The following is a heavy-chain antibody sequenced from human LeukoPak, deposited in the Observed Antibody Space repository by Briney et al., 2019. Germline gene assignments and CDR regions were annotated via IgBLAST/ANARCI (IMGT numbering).Heavy chain of an antibody. Sequence: GGSLRLSCAASGFTFSSYWMNWVRQAPGKGLEWVANIKQDGSEKKYVDSVKGRFTISRDNAKNSLYLQMNSLRAEDTAVYYCMTASRSSSWPPPTWGQGTLITVSS. CDR1: GFTFSSYW. V-gene: IGHV3-7*01. J-gene: IGHJ5*02. CDR3: MTASRSSSWPPPT. CDR2: IKQDGSEK. D-gene: IGHD6-13*01.